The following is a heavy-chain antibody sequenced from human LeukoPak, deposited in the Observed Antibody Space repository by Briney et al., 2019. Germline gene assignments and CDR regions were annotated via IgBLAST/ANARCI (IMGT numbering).Heavy chain of an antibody. CDR1: GFTFTSYG. Sequence: GGSLRLSCAASGFTFTSYGMHWVRQAPGKGLDWVALVWDDGNNKYYADSVKGRFTISRDNSKNTLYLQMNSLRAEDTAVYYCARDNGEWRLNWFDHWGQGTLVTVSS. D-gene: IGHD2-8*01. CDR2: VWDDGNNK. J-gene: IGHJ5*02. V-gene: IGHV3-33*01. CDR3: ARDNGEWRLNWFDH.